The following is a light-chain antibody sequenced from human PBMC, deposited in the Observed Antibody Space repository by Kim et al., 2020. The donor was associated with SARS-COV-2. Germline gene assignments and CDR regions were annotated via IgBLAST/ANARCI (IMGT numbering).Light chain of an antibody. CDR1: SRRSYY. Sequence: AVRQTGRIKCQGDSRRSYYASWYQQKPGQAPVLVIYGKNNRPSGIPDRFSGSSSGNTASLTITEAQAEDEADYYCNSRDSSGNHVVFGGGTQLTVL. CDR2: GKN. CDR3: NSRDSSGNHVV. J-gene: IGLJ2*01. V-gene: IGLV3-19*01.